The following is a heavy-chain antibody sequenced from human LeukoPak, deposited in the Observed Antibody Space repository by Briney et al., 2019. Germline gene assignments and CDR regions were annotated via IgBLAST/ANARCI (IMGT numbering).Heavy chain of an antibody. J-gene: IGHJ4*02. CDR1: GGSISNDY. D-gene: IGHD3-22*01. CDR2: IYYTGST. Sequence: SETLSLTCTVSGGSISNDYWSWVRQPPGKGLEWIGYIYYTGSTNYKSSLKSRVTISVDTSKNQFSLKLSSVTAADTAVYYCVRHRPGGRGYYDYWGQGTLVTVSS. CDR3: VRHRPGGRGYYDY. V-gene: IGHV4-59*08.